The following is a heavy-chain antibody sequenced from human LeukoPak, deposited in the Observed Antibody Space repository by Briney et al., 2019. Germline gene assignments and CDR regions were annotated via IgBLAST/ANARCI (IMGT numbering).Heavy chain of an antibody. CDR2: ISSSSSTI. D-gene: IGHD2-15*01. CDR1: GFTFSSYE. V-gene: IGHV3-48*01. Sequence: GGSLRLSCAASGFTFSSYEMNWVRQAPGKGREWVSYISSSSSTIYYADSVKGRFTISRDNAKNSLYLQMNSPRAADTAVYYCAPDRRYCSGGSCYSPDLEYWGQGTLVTVSS. J-gene: IGHJ4*02. CDR3: APDRRYCSGGSCYSPDLEY.